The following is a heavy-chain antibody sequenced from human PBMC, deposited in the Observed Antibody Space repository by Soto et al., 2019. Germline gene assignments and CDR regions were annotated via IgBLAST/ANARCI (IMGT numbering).Heavy chain of an antibody. V-gene: IGHV1-3*05. J-gene: IGHJ4*02. CDR1: GYTFTSYA. CDR2: INAGNGNT. CDR3: ARSIVVVTALDY. Sequence: QVQLVQSGAEEKKPGASVKVSCKASGYTFTSYAMHWVRQAPGQRLEWMGWINAGNGNTKYSQKFQSRVTITRDTSASTAYMELSSLRSEVTAVYYCARSIVVVTALDYWGQGTLVTLSS. D-gene: IGHD2-21*02.